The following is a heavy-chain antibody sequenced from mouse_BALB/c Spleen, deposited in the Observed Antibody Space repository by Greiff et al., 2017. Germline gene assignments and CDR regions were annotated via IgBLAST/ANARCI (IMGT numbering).Heavy chain of an antibody. D-gene: IGHD2-1*01. J-gene: IGHJ3*01. CDR3: NLLWSRMLAAY. Sequence: QVQLKESDAELVKPGASVKISCKASGYTFTDHAIHWVKQKPEQGLEWIGYISPGNGDIKYNEKFKGKATLTADKSSSTAYMQLNSLTSEDSAVYFCNLLWSRMLAAYWGQGTLVTVSA. V-gene: IGHV1S53*02. CDR2: ISPGNGDI. CDR1: GYTFTDHA.